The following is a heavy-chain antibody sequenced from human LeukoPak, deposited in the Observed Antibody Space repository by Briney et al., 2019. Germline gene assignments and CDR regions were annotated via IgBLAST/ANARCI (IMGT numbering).Heavy chain of an antibody. CDR3: ARVDLGSGWPDWYFDL. J-gene: IGHJ2*01. D-gene: IGHD6-19*01. CDR2: INWNGGAT. V-gene: IGHV3-20*01. Sequence: GGSLRLSCAASGFTFDDYGMSWVRQAPGKGLEWVSGINWNGGATGYADSVKGRFTISRDKGKSSLYLQMNSLRPDDTALYHCARVDLGSGWPDWYFDLWGRGTLVTVSS. CDR1: GFTFDDYG.